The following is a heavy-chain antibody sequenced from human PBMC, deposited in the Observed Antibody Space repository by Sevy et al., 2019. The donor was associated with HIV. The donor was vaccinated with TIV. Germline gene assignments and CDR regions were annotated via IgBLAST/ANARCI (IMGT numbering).Heavy chain of an antibody. J-gene: IGHJ4*02. D-gene: IGHD6-6*01. CDR2: ISSSRSYI. Sequence: GGSLRLSCAASGFTFSSYSMNWVRQAPGKGLEWVSSISSSRSYIYYADSVKGRFTISRDNAKNSLYLQMNSLRAEDTTVYYCARDGSIAARSEEDYFDYWGQGTLVTV. CDR3: ARDGSIAARSEEDYFDY. CDR1: GFTFSSYS. V-gene: IGHV3-21*01.